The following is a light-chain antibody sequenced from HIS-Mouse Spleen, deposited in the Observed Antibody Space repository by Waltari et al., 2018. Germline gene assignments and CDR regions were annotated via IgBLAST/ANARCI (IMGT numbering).Light chain of an antibody. CDR2: RNN. J-gene: IGLJ3*02. CDR1: SSNIGSNY. Sequence: QSVLTQPPSASGTPGQRVTIPCSGSSSNIGSNYVHLYQQLPGTAPKLLIYRNNQRPSGVPDRFSGSKSGTSASLAISGLRSEDEADYYCAAWDDSLSGPVFGGGTKLTVL. CDR3: AAWDDSLSGPV. V-gene: IGLV1-47*01.